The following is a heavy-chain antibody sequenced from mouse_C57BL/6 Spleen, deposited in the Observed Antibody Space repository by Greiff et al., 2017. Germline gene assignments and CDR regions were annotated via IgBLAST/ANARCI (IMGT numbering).Heavy chain of an antibody. D-gene: IGHD1-1*01. CDR3: AFPYYGSSYGYYFDD. CDR1: GFNIKNTY. Sequence: EVQLQQSVAELVRPGASVKLSCTASGFNIKNTYMHWVKQRPEQGLEWIGRIDPANGNTKYAPKFQGKATITADTSSNTAYLQLSSLTSEDTAIYYCAFPYYGSSYGYYFDDWGQGTTLTVSS. CDR2: IDPANGNT. J-gene: IGHJ2*01. V-gene: IGHV14-3*01.